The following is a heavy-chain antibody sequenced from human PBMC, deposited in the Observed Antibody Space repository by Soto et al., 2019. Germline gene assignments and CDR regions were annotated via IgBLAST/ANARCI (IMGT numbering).Heavy chain of an antibody. Sequence: QVQLVESGGGVVQPGRSLRLSCAASGFTFSNYNMHWVRQAPGKGLEWVAVIWYDGTNKYYADSVKGRVTISRDNSKNKLYLHVNNLRAEDTAVYYCAKVTEDILTGYFDYWGQGTLVTVSS. V-gene: IGHV3-33*06. J-gene: IGHJ4*02. CDR2: IWYDGTNK. CDR3: AKVTEDILTGYFDY. D-gene: IGHD3-9*01. CDR1: GFTFSNYN.